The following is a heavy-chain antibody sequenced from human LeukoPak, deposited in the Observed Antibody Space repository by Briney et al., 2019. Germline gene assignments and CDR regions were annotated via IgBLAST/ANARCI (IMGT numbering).Heavy chain of an antibody. CDR1: GFTFSSYE. J-gene: IGHJ4*02. Sequence: GGSLRLSCAASGFTFSSYEMNWVRQAPGKGLEWVSLISASGSTYYADSVKGRFTISRDNTKNTLSLQMNSLRAEDAAVYYCAKRGEGYCSGSSCYNPPNIDYWGQGTLVIVSS. V-gene: IGHV3-23*01. D-gene: IGHD2-15*01. CDR3: AKRGEGYCSGSSCYNPPNIDY. CDR2: ISASGST.